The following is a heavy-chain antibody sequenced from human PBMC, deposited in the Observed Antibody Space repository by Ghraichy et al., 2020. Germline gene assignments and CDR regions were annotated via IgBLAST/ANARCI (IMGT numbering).Heavy chain of an antibody. CDR1: GGSFSGYY. D-gene: IGHD2-2*01. J-gene: IGHJ3*02. CDR2: INHSGST. CDR3: ARLRLVVPAAARVTVGAFDI. V-gene: IGHV4-34*01. Sequence: SETLSLTCAVYGGSFSGYYWSWIRQPPGKGLEWIGEINHSGSTNYNPSLKSRVTISVDTSKNQFSLKLSSVTAADTAVYYCARLRLVVPAAARVTVGAFDIWGQGTMVTVSS.